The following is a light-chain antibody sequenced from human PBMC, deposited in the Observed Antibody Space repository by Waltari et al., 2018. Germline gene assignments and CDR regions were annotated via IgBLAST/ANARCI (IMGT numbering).Light chain of an antibody. J-gene: IGKJ2*01. V-gene: IGKV2-29*02. CDR2: DVS. Sequence: EIVMTETTLSLSVIHGQPASISFVYGQSLLLSDGKTHLFWHMQKPGQSPQLLMFDVSMRVSGVPDRFSGSGSGTTFTLKISRVEAEDVGVYYCMQGIHLPYTLGQGTKLEIK. CDR3: MQGIHLPYT. CDR1: QSLLLSDGKTH.